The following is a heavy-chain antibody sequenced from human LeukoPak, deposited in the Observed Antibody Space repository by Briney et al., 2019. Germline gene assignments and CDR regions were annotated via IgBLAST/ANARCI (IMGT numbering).Heavy chain of an antibody. CDR3: ARPDIVAIGAFDI. CDR1: GGSISSGDYY. V-gene: IGHV4-30-4*01. CDR2: IYYSGST. D-gene: IGHD5-12*01. J-gene: IGHJ3*02. Sequence: SETLSLTCTVSGGSISSGDYYWSRIRQPPGKGLEWIGYIYYSGSTYYNPSLKSRVTISVDTSKNQFSLKLSSVTAADTAVYYCARPDIVAIGAFDIWGQGTMVTVSS.